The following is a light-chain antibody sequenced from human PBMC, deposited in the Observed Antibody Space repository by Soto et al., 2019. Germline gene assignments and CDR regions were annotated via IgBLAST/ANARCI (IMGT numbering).Light chain of an antibody. J-gene: IGLJ2*01. CDR2: DVT. CDR1: SNDVGAFNY. V-gene: IGLV2-14*01. Sequence: QSALTQPASVSGSPGQSITISCTGTSNDVGAFNYVSWYHQHPGKAPKLLIYDVTYRPSGVSNRFSGSKSGNTASLTISGRQAEDEADYYCSSYTRDSTLIFGGGTKVTVL. CDR3: SSYTRDSTLI.